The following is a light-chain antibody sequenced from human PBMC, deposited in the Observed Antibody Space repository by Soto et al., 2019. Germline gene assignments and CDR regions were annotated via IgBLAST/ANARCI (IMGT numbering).Light chain of an antibody. Sequence: DIVMTQSPDSLAVSLGERATINCKSSQSVLYRSNNKNYLAWYQQKAGQPPKLLIYWASTRESGVPDRFSGSGSGTDFTLTISSLQADDVAVYYCQQYYSSPFTFGPGTKVDIK. CDR3: QQYYSSPFT. CDR1: QSVLYRSNNKNY. V-gene: IGKV4-1*01. J-gene: IGKJ3*01. CDR2: WAS.